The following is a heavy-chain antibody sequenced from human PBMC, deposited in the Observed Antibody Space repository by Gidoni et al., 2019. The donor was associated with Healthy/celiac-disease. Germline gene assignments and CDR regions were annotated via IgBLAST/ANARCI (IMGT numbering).Heavy chain of an antibody. Sequence: EVQLVESGVGLVQPGRSLRLSCAASGFSFVDYAMHWVRQAPGKGLGWVSGSSWNSGSIGYADSVKGRFTISRDNAKNSLYLQMNSLRAEDTALYYCAKDKRRLVVVAATDWYFDLWGRGTLVTVSS. CDR3: AKDKRRLVVVAATDWYFDL. V-gene: IGHV3-9*01. D-gene: IGHD2-15*01. CDR2: SSWNSGSI. J-gene: IGHJ2*01. CDR1: GFSFVDYA.